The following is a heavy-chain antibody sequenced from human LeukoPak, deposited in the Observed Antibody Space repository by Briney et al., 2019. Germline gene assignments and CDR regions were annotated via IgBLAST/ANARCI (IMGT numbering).Heavy chain of an antibody. Sequence: GGSLRLSCEASGFTFSSYAMSWVRQAPGKGLEWVSAISGSGGSTYYADSVKGRFTISRDNSKNTLYLQMNSLRAEDTAVYYCAKDPSPYGSGSPFDYWGQATLVTLSS. D-gene: IGHD3-10*01. J-gene: IGHJ4*02. CDR1: GFTFSSYA. CDR2: ISGSGGST. CDR3: AKDPSPYGSGSPFDY. V-gene: IGHV3-23*01.